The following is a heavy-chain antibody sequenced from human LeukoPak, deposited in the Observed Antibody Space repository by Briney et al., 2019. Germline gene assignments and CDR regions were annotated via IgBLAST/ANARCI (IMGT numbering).Heavy chain of an antibody. CDR3: ARGLLSH. D-gene: IGHD2-2*01. J-gene: IGHJ4*02. CDR1: GYTFTGYY. Sequence: ASVKVSCKASGYTFTGYYMHWVRRAPGQGLEWMGWINPNSGNTGYAQKFQGRVTMTRNTSISTAYMELSSLRSEDTAVYYCARGLLSHWGQGTLVTVSS. V-gene: IGHV1-8*02. CDR2: INPNSGNT.